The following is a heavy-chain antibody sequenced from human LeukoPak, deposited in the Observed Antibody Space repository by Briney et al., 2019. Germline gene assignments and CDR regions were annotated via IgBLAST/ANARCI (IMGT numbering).Heavy chain of an antibody. CDR1: GFTVSSNY. J-gene: IGHJ3*02. Sequence: GGSLRLSCAASGFTVSSNYMSWVRQAPGKGLEWVSVIYSGGSTYNADSVKGRFTISRDNSKNTLYLQMNSLRAEDTAVYYCARDGTISTDAFDIWGQGTMVTVSS. V-gene: IGHV3-53*01. CDR2: IYSGGST. CDR3: ARDGTISTDAFDI. D-gene: IGHD3-3*01.